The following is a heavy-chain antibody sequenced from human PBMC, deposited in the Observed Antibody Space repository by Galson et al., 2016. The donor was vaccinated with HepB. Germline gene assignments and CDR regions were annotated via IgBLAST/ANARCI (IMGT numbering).Heavy chain of an antibody. J-gene: IGHJ4*02. CDR2: ITDDGSNT. D-gene: IGHD2-15*01. CDR1: GFTLRTYA. CDR3: AKDYGDCSGGRCYSPTLFDY. Sequence: SLRLSCAASGFTLRTYAMSRVRQAPGKGLEWVSAITDDGSNTYYADSVKGRFTISRDTSKNTLYLQMNSLRAEDTAVYFCAKDYGDCSGGRCYSPTLFDYWGQGTLVTVSS. V-gene: IGHV3-23*01.